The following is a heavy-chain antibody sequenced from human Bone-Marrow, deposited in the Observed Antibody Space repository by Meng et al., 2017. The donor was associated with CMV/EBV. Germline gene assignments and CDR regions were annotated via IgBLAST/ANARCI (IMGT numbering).Heavy chain of an antibody. CDR3: ARGYCSGGSCYGHYGMDV. CDR1: GYTFTGYY. Sequence: ASVKVSCKASGYTFTGYYMHWVRQAPGQGLEWMGIINPSGGSTSYAQKFQGRVTMTRDTSTSTVYMELSSLRSEDTAVYYCARGYCSGGSCYGHYGMDVWGQGTTVTVSS. J-gene: IGHJ6*02. CDR2: INPSGGST. V-gene: IGHV1-46*01. D-gene: IGHD2-15*01.